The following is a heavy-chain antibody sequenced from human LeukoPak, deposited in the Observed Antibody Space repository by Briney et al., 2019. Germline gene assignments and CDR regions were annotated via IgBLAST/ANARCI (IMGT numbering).Heavy chain of an antibody. J-gene: IGHJ4*02. CDR3: ARDPVGIAAAGTLDY. D-gene: IGHD6-13*01. Sequence: GGSLRLSCAASGFTFSSYAMSWVRQAPGKGLVWVSRSNSDGRSTSHADSVKGRFTISRDNAKNTLFLQMNSLRAEDTAVYYCARDPVGIAAAGTLDYWGQGTLVTVSS. V-gene: IGHV3-74*01. CDR1: GFTFSSYA. CDR2: SNSDGRST.